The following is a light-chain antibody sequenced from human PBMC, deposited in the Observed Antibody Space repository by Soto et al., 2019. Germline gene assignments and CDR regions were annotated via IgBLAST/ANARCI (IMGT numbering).Light chain of an antibody. CDR2: WAS. CDR1: RSVLYSSNNKSY. J-gene: IGKJ4*01. V-gene: IGKV4-1*01. CDR3: QQYYSTPLT. Sequence: DIVMTQSPGARAVSLGERATINCKSSRSVLYSSNNKSYLAWFQQKPGQPPKLLIYWASNRESGVPDRFSGSGSGTDITLSISSLQAGDVAVYYCQQYYSTPLTFGGGTKVEIK.